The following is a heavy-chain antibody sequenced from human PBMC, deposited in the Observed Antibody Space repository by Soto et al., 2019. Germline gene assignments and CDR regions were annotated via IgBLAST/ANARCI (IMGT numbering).Heavy chain of an antibody. CDR2: INAGNGNT. Sequence: ASVKVSCKASGYTFTSYGMHWVRQAPGQRLEWMGWINAGNGNTKYSQKFQGRVTITRDTSASTAYMELSSLRSEDTAVYYCTTDAYYDSSGLPFDYWGQGTLVTVSS. CDR1: GYTFTSYG. J-gene: IGHJ4*02. V-gene: IGHV1-3*01. CDR3: TTDAYYDSSGLPFDY. D-gene: IGHD3-22*01.